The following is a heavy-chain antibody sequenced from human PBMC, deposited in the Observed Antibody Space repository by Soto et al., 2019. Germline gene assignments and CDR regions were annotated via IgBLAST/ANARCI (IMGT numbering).Heavy chain of an antibody. Sequence: ASVKVSCKAPGYTFTSYGISWVRQAPGQRLEWMGWISAYNGNTNYAQKLQGRVTMTTDTSTSTAYMELRSLRSDDTAVYYCARAHLFGVVIIWYFDYWGQGTLVTVSS. J-gene: IGHJ4*02. V-gene: IGHV1-18*01. CDR1: GYTFTSYG. CDR3: ARAHLFGVVIIWYFDY. D-gene: IGHD3-3*01. CDR2: ISAYNGNT.